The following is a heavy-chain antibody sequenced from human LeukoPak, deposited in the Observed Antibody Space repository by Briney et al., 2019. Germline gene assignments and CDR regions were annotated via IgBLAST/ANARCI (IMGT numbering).Heavy chain of an antibody. J-gene: IGHJ4*02. CDR2: IKSKTDGGTT. D-gene: IGHD4-17*01. CDR3: TTVPHMRYYGYYELAYY. V-gene: IGHV3-15*01. CDR1: GFTFSNAW. Sequence: GGSLRLSCAASGFTFSNAWMSWVREAPGEGLEWVGRIKSKTDGGTTDYSAPVKGRFTISRDDSKNTLYLQMNSLKTEDTAVYYCTTVPHMRYYGYYELAYYWGQGTLVTVSS.